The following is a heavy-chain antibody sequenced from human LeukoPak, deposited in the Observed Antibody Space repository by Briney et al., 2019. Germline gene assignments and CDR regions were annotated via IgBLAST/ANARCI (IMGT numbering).Heavy chain of an antibody. D-gene: IGHD5-24*01. J-gene: IGHJ6*03. CDR3: AKGSDGYNYVIGDYYYYMDV. V-gene: IGHV3-23*01. CDR2: ISGSGGST. CDR1: GFTFSSYA. Sequence: PGGSLRLSCAASGFTFSSYAMSWVRQAPGKGLEWASAISGSGGSTYYADSVKGRFTISRDNSKNTLYLQMNSLRAEDTAVYYCAKGSDGYNYVIGDYYYYMDVWGQGTMVTVSS.